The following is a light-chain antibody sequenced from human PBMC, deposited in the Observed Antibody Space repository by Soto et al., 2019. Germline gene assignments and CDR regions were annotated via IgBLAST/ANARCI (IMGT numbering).Light chain of an antibody. CDR3: QQSYSTLVT. V-gene: IGKV1-39*01. Sequence: DIQMTQSPSSLSASVGDRVTITCRASQTASTYLNWYQQKPGKAPKVLIYAASSLQSGVPSRFSGSGSGTDFTLTISSLQPEDFATYYCQQSYSTLVTFGGGTKVEIK. J-gene: IGKJ4*01. CDR2: AAS. CDR1: QTASTY.